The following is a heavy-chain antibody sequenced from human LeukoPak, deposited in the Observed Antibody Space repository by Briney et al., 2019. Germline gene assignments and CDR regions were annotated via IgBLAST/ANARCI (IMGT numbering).Heavy chain of an antibody. CDR2: ISYDGSNK. CDR3: APLKGPVVPAAIPFAFDY. D-gene: IGHD2-2*02. J-gene: IGHJ4*02. CDR1: GFTFSSYG. Sequence: GGSLRLSCAASGFTFSSYGTHWVRQAPGKGLEWVAVISYDGSNKYYADSVKGRFTISRDNSKNTLYLQMNSLRAEDTAVYYCAPLKGPVVPAAIPFAFDYWGQGTLVTVSS. V-gene: IGHV3-30*03.